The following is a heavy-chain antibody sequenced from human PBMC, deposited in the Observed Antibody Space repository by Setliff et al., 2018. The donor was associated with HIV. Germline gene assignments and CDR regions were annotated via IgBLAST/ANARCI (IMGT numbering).Heavy chain of an antibody. Sequence: PSETLSLTCTVSGGSLSSSNNFWGWIRQRPGKGLEWIGTTDYTGNTDYNTSLKSRLTISVDTSKNQFSLKLSSVTTADTAVYYCARATATWLVDNWGQGTLVTVSS. CDR2: TDYTGNT. CDR1: GGSLSSSNNF. V-gene: IGHV4-39*07. D-gene: IGHD2-15*01. CDR3: ARATATWLVDN. J-gene: IGHJ4*02.